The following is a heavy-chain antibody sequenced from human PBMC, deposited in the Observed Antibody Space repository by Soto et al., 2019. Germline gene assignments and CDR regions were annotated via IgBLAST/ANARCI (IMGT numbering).Heavy chain of an antibody. CDR3: ARIPGRNIRVGAADDAFDI. CDR1: GGSISSSSYY. Sequence: QLQLQESGPGLVKPSETLSLTCTVSGGSISSSSYYWGWIRQPPGKGLEWIGSIYYSGSTYYNPSLKSLVTISVDTSKNQFSLKLSSVTAADTAVYYCARIPGRNIRVGAADDAFDIWGQGTMVTVSS. V-gene: IGHV4-39*01. J-gene: IGHJ3*02. CDR2: IYYSGST. D-gene: IGHD1-26*01.